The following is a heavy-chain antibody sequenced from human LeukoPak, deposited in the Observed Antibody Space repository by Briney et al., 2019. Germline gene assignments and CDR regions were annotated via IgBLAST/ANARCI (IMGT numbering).Heavy chain of an antibody. J-gene: IGHJ5*02. CDR1: GFTFSSYA. D-gene: IGHD6-19*01. CDR3: ARDPSSGWYLKGWFDP. V-gene: IGHV3-23*01. CDR2: ISGSPGST. Sequence: GGSLRLSCAASGFTFSSYAMSWVRQAPGKGLEWVSAISGSPGSTYYADSVKGRFTISRDNAKNSLYLQMNSLRAEDTAVYYCARDPSSGWYLKGWFDPWGQGTLVTVSS.